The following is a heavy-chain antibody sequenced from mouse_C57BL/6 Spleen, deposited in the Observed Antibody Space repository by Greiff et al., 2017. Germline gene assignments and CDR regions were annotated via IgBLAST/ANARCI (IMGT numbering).Heavy chain of an antibody. CDR2: IYPGDGDT. CDR1: GYAFSSSW. CDR3: ARGDYSKYAIDY. V-gene: IGHV1-82*01. Sequence: VKLMESGPELVKPGASVKISCKASGYAFSSSWMNWVKQRPGKGLEWIGRIYPGDGDTNYNEKFKGKATLTADKSSSTAYMQLSSRTSEDAAVYFCARGDYSKYAIDYWGQGTSVTVSS. J-gene: IGHJ4*01. D-gene: IGHD2-5*01.